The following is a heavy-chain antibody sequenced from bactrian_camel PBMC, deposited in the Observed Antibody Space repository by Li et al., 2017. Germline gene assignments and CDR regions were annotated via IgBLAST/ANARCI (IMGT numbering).Heavy chain of an antibody. CDR1: GFTFSSYW. D-gene: IGHD3*01. CDR3: ATGWIGREVLVVSGS. CDR2: ISRGAGTT. J-gene: IGHJ6*01. Sequence: HVQLVESGGGQVQPGGSLRLSCAASGFTFSSYWMYWVRQAPVKGLEWVSVISRGAGTTYYADSVKGRFTISTDNAKNTLHLQMNNLETEDSAIYYCATGWIGREVLVVSGSWGQGTQVTVS. V-gene: IGHV3S1*01.